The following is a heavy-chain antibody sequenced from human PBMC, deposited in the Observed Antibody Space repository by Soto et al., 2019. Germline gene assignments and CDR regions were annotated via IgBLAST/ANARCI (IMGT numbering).Heavy chain of an antibody. D-gene: IGHD1-26*01. Sequence: QVQLQESGPRLVAASQTLSLTCTVSNASIPSSGYYWSWVRQPPGKGLEWVGYLYHSGSTFYSPSLQSRLAMSVDTSKNQFSLALRSVTAADTAVYHCARMSGNYYVPDYWGQGTLVTVSS. CDR3: ARMSGNYYVPDY. J-gene: IGHJ4*02. CDR1: NASIPSSGYY. CDR2: LYHSGST. V-gene: IGHV4-31*03.